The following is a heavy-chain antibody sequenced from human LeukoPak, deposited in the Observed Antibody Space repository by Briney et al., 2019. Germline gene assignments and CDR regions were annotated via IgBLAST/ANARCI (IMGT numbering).Heavy chain of an antibody. CDR1: GDSISTYY. J-gene: IGHJ4*02. CDR3: ARLGTDY. Sequence: KPSETLSLTCTVSGDSISTYYWSWIRQPPGKRLEWIGYIYNSGSTNYNPSLKSRVTISVDTSKNQVSLKLSSVTAADTAVYYCARLGTDYWGQGILVTVSS. CDR2: IYNSGST. D-gene: IGHD1-1*01. V-gene: IGHV4-59*01.